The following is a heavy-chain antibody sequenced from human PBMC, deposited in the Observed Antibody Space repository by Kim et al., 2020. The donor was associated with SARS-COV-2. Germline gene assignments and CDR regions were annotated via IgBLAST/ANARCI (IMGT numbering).Heavy chain of an antibody. CDR3: ARMEAMVRGELENYYYYYGMDV. V-gene: IGHV3-74*01. Sequence: GGSLRLSCAASGFTFSSYWMHWVRQAPGKGLVWVSRINSDGSSTSYADSVKGRFTISRDNAKNTLYLQMNSLRAEDTAVYYCARMEAMVRGELENYYYYYGMDVWGQGTTVTVSS. D-gene: IGHD3-10*01. CDR1: GFTFSSYW. CDR2: INSDGSST. J-gene: IGHJ6*02.